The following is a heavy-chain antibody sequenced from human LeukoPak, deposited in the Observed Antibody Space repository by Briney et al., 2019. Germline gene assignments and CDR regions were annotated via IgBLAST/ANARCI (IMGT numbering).Heavy chain of an antibody. V-gene: IGHV4-34*01. CDR1: GGSFSGYY. Sequence: PETLSLTCAVYGGSFSGYYWSWIRQPPGKGLEWIGEINHSGSTNYNPSLKSRVTISVDTSKNQFSLKLSSVTAADTAVYYCARVGGGDDAFDIWGQGTMVTVSS. J-gene: IGHJ3*02. CDR2: INHSGST. D-gene: IGHD2-21*01. CDR3: ARVGGGDDAFDI.